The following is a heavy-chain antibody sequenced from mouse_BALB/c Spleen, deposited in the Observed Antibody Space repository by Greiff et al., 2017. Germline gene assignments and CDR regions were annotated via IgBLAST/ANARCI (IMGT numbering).Heavy chain of an antibody. CDR2: IRNKANGYTT. J-gene: IGHJ2*01. V-gene: IGHV7-3*02. D-gene: IGHD2-1*01. CDR1: GFTFTDYY. CDR3: ARDIGYGNSFFDY. Sequence: DVKLVESGGGLVQPGGSLRLSCATSGFTFTDYYMSWVRQPPGKALEWLGFIRNKANGYTTEYSASVKGRFTISRDNSQSILYLQMNTLRAEDSATYYCARDIGYGNSFFDYWGQGTTLTVSS.